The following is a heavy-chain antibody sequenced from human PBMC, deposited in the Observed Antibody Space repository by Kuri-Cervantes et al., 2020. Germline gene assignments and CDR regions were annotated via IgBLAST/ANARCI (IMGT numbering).Heavy chain of an antibody. CDR1: GYTFTGYY. J-gene: IGHJ6*03. D-gene: IGHD6-19*01. CDR2: SSAYNGNT. Sequence: ASVKVSCKASGYTFTGYYMHWVRQAPGQGLEWMGWSSAYNGNTNYAQKLQGRVTMTTDTSTSTAYMELRSLRSDDTAVYYCARWGSGWSHYYYYYMDVWGKGTTVTVSS. CDR3: ARWGSGWSHYYYYYMDV. V-gene: IGHV1-18*01.